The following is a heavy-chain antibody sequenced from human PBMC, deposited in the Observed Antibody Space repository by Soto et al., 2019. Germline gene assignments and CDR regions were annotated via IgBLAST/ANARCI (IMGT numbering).Heavy chain of an antibody. Sequence: VQLLESGGGLVQPGGSLRLSCAASGFIFSNFVMGWVRRAPGKGLEWVSAIGGTSGSTYYADSVKGRFTISRDNSKDTLSLQMNSLGAEDTAIYYCAKRRGDGYFDLWGRGTLVTVSS. CDR3: AKRRGDGYFDL. J-gene: IGHJ2*01. CDR2: IGGTSGST. CDR1: GFIFSNFV. V-gene: IGHV3-23*01. D-gene: IGHD7-27*01.